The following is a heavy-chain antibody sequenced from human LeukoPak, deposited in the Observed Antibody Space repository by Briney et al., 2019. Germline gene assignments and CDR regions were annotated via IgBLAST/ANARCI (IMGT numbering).Heavy chain of an antibody. CDR2: ITNNADAT. CDR3: ARRGCYGGNCYPCDY. Sequence: GGSLRLSCAASGFTFRNFAMSWVRQAPGKGLEWVSHITNNADATYYADSVKGRFTISRDDSKNALYLQMSSLRAEDTAVYFCARRGCYGGNCYPCDYWGQGTLVTVSS. CDR1: GFTFRNFA. V-gene: IGHV3-23*01. D-gene: IGHD2-21*02. J-gene: IGHJ4*02.